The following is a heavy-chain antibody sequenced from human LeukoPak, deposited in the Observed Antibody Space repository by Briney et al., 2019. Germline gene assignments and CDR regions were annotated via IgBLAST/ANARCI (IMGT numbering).Heavy chain of an antibody. CDR1: GFTFSSYA. V-gene: IGHV3-23*01. J-gene: IGHJ5*02. CDR3: AKDSGHYDFWSGYYGGWFDP. CDR2: ISGSGGST. D-gene: IGHD3-3*01. Sequence: GGSLRLSCAASGFTFSSYAMSWVRQAPGKGLEWVSAISGSGGSTYYADSVKGRFTISRDNSKNTLYLQMNGLRAEDTAVYYCAKDSGHYDFWSGYYGGWFDPWGQGTLVTVSS.